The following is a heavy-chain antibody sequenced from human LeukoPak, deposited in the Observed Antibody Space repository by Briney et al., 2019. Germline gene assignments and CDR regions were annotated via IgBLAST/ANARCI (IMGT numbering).Heavy chain of an antibody. CDR3: ARLTTMGIHGLATFDY. V-gene: IGHV4-59*01. CDR1: GAPLSSYY. J-gene: IGHJ4*02. Sequence: SETLSLTCPASGAPLSSYYWSWIGQPPGKGRGWIGYIYYSGSTNYNPSLKSRVTISVDTSKNQFSLKLSSVTAADTAVYYCARLTTMGIHGLATFDYWGPGTLVTVSS. CDR2: IYYSGST. D-gene: IGHD4-23*01.